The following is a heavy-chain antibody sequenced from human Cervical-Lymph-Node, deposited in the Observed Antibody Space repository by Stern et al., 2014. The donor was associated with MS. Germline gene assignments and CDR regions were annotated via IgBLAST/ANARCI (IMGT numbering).Heavy chain of an antibody. Sequence: DQLVESGAEVKKPGSSVKVSCKTSGDTFSSYAISWVRQGPGQGLEWMGGIVPIFGTANYAEKFQSRVTITADVSTNTAYMELSRLGSDDTAVDYCARDSTTGMDVWGQGTTVTVSS. CDR2: IVPIFGTA. D-gene: IGHD1-1*01. CDR1: GDTFSSYA. J-gene: IGHJ6*02. V-gene: IGHV1-69*01. CDR3: ARDSTTGMDV.